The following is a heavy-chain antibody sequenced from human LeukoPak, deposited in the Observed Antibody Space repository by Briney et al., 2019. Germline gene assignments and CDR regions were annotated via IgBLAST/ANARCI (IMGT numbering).Heavy chain of an antibody. CDR3: ARARSYDSSGYYRGIPYYFDY. CDR1: GFTFSSYE. D-gene: IGHD3-22*01. J-gene: IGHJ4*02. CDR2: ISSSSSTI. Sequence: GGSLRLSCAASGFTFSSYEMNWVRQAPGKGLEWVSYISSSSSTIYYADSVKGRFTISRDNAKNSLYLQMNSLRAEDTAVYYCARARSYDSSGYYRGIPYYFDYWGQGTLDTVSS. V-gene: IGHV3-48*01.